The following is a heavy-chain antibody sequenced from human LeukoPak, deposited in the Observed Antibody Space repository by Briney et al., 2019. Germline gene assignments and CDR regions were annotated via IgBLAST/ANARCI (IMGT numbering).Heavy chain of an antibody. Sequence: GGSLRLSCAASGFTFSSYWMSWVRQAPGKGLEWVANIKQDGSEKYYVDSVKGRFTISRDNAKNSLYLQMNSLRAEDTAVYYCARGMGGFLEWLSKVLDYWGQGTLVTVSS. CDR2: IKQDGSEK. CDR3: ARGMGGFLEWLSKVLDY. V-gene: IGHV3-7*01. J-gene: IGHJ4*02. D-gene: IGHD3-3*01. CDR1: GFTFSSYW.